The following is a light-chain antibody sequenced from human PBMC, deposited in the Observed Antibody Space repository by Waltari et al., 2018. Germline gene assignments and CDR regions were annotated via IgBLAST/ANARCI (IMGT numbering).Light chain of an antibody. CDR1: NNDIGTYNL. V-gene: IGLV2-23*01. CDR3: LSYAGRTAVV. J-gene: IGLJ2*01. Sequence: QSPLSQPASVSASPGQSITVSCTGTNNDIGTYNLISWYQHYPGKAHKLIIYAATKRPSGMSDRFSVSKSGNTASLTIARLQVEDEGDYYCLSYAGRTAVVFGGGTKLTVL. CDR2: AAT.